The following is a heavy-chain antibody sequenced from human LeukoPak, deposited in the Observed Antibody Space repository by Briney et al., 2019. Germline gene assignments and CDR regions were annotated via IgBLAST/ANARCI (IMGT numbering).Heavy chain of an antibody. CDR3: ARGHRDYDYVWGSYRSYYFDY. V-gene: IGHV4-34*01. Sequence: SETLSLTCAVYGGSFSGYYWSWIRQPPGKGLEWIGEINHSGSTNYNPSLKSRVTISVDTSKNQFSLKLSSVTAADTAVYHCARGHRDYDYVWGSYRSYYFDYWGQGTLVTVSS. CDR1: GGSFSGYY. D-gene: IGHD3-16*02. CDR2: INHSGST. J-gene: IGHJ4*02.